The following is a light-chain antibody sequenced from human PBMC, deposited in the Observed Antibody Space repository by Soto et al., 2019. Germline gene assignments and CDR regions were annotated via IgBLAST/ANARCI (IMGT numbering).Light chain of an antibody. CDR3: QQYGSSPYN. V-gene: IGKV3-20*01. J-gene: IGKJ2*01. CDR1: HSLSSNY. CDR2: ATS. Sequence: EIVLTQSPGTLSLSPGERATLSCRASHSLSSNYLAWYQHKPGQAPRLLIYATSSRATGIPDRFSGGGSGRDFPLTVSRLEPEDFAVYYCQQYGSSPYNFGQGTKLEIK.